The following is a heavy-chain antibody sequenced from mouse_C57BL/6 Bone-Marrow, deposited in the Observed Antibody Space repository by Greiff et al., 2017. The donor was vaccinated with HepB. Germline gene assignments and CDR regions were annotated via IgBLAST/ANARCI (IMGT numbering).Heavy chain of an antibody. J-gene: IGHJ2*01. CDR2: FNPSNGYT. CDR1: GYTFTNYW. D-gene: IGHD1-1*02. CDR3: ATLWYGGGDY. V-gene: IGHV1-7*01. Sequence: QVQLQQPGAELAKPGASVKMSCEASGYTFTNYWIHWIKQRPGQGLEWIGYFNPSNGYTKYSQKFKDKATLTADKSSSTAYMQLSSLTSEDSAVYYCATLWYGGGDYWGQGTTLTVSS.